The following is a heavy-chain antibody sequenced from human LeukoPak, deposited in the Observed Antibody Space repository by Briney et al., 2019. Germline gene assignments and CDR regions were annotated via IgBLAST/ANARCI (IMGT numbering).Heavy chain of an antibody. D-gene: IGHD6-19*01. CDR3: ASVIAVAGTGYFDY. J-gene: IGHJ4*02. V-gene: IGHV4-31*03. CDR1: GGSISNGNYY. CDR2: IYYSGST. Sequence: SETLSLTCTVSGGSISNGNYYWGWIRQHPGKGLEWIGYIYYSGSTYYNPSLKSRVTISVDTSKNQFSLKLSSVTAADTAVYYCASVIAVAGTGYFDYWGQGTLVTVSS.